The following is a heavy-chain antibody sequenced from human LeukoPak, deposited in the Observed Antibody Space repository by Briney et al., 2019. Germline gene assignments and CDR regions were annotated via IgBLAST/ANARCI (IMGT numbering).Heavy chain of an antibody. V-gene: IGHV3-9*01. J-gene: IGHJ4*02. Sequence: PGRPLRLSCAASGFTFDDFAMHWVRQVPGRGLEWVSGIAWNNAIIGYADSVRGRFTISRENAKNALYLQMNSLRVEDSALYFCVRVHGYSYGYFDYWGQGILVTVSS. CDR2: IAWNNAII. CDR3: VRVHGYSYGYFDY. CDR1: GFTFDDFA. D-gene: IGHD5-18*01.